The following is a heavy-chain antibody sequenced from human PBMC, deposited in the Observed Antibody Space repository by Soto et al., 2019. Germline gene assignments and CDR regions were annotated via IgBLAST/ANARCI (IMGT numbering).Heavy chain of an antibody. J-gene: IGHJ6*02. Sequence: SETLSLTCAVYGGSFSGYYWSWIRQPPGKGLEWIGEINHSGSTNYNPSLKSRVTISVDTSKNQFSLKLSSVTAADTAVYYCARGGVYCSSTSCYTDYYYGMDVWGQGTTVTVSS. D-gene: IGHD2-2*02. CDR3: ARGGVYCSSTSCYTDYYYGMDV. V-gene: IGHV4-34*01. CDR2: INHSGST. CDR1: GGSFSGYY.